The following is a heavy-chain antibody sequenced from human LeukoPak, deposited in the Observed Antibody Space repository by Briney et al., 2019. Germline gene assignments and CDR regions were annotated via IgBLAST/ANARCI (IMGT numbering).Heavy chain of an antibody. CDR3: ARVAHSHGGYFDWLAHYYYYYMDV. Sequence: PGGSLRLSCAASGFTVSSNYMSWVRQAPGKGLEWVSVIYSGGSTYYADSVKGRFTISRDNSKNTLYLQMNSLRAEDTAVYYCARVAHSHGGYFDWLAHYYYYYMDVWGKGTTVTISS. D-gene: IGHD3-9*01. J-gene: IGHJ6*03. CDR1: GFTVSSNY. V-gene: IGHV3-66*01. CDR2: IYSGGST.